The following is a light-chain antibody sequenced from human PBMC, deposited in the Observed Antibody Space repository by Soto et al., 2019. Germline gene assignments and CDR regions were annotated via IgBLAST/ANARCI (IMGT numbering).Light chain of an antibody. Sequence: QSVLTQPASVSGFLGQSITISCTGSSSDVGTFNLVSWFQQHPGKAPKLLIFEGTKRPSGVSDRFSGSKSGNTASLTISGLQAEDKADYHCCSYAGTRTSWVFGTGTKVTVL. CDR2: EGT. CDR3: CSYAGTRTSWV. CDR1: SSDVGTFNL. V-gene: IGLV2-23*01. J-gene: IGLJ1*01.